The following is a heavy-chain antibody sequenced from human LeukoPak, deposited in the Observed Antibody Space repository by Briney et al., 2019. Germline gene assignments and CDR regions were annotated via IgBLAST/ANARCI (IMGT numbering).Heavy chain of an antibody. CDR2: KKQDGSEK. J-gene: IGHJ4*02. D-gene: IGHD3-22*01. Sequence: GGSLRLSCAASGFTFSSYWMSWVRQAPGKGLEWVANKKQDGSEKYYVDSVKGRFTISRDNAKNSLYLQMNSLRAEDTAVYYCARSYDSSGYHSSPFDYWAREPWSPSPQ. CDR1: GFTFSSYW. CDR3: ARSYDSSGYHSSPFDY. V-gene: IGHV3-7*01.